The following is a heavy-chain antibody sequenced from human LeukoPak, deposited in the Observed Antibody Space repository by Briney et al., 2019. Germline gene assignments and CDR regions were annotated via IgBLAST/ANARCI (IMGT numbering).Heavy chain of an antibody. CDR1: GFTFSSYS. D-gene: IGHD6-13*01. J-gene: IGHJ4*02. CDR3: AKDRTGDSSSWYGYFDY. V-gene: IGHV3-21*01. Sequence: PGGSLRLSCAASGFTFSSYSMNWVRQAPGKGLEWVSSISSSSSYIYYADSVKGRFTISRDNAKNSLYLQMNSLRAEDTAVYYCAKDRTGDSSSWYGYFDYWGQGTLVTVSS. CDR2: ISSSSSYI.